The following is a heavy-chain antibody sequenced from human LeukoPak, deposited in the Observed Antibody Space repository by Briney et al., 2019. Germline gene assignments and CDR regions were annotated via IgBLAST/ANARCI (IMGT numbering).Heavy chain of an antibody. V-gene: IGHV1-69*04. D-gene: IGHD2-15*01. CDR2: FIPMVGVE. Sequence: SVKVSCKASGGTFSRNAISRVRQAPGQGLEWMGRFIPMVGVETYAQSFQGRVTITADRSTSTAYMELSSLRSEDTAVYYSARVQSVGVPVAIDAYYSYGMDVWGQGTAVTVSS. J-gene: IGHJ6*02. CDR3: ARVQSVGVPVAIDAYYSYGMDV. CDR1: GGTFSRNA.